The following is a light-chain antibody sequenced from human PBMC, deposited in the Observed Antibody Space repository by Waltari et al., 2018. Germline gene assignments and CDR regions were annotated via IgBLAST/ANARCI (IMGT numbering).Light chain of an antibody. CDR2: AAS. CDR1: QGISRY. V-gene: IGKV1-8*01. J-gene: IGKJ1*01. CDR3: QHYYNYPWT. Sequence: AIRMTQSPSSFSASTGDRVTITCRASQGISRYLAWYQQKPGQAPKLLIYAASTLQSGVPSRFSGSGSGTDFTLTISCLQSEDFATYFCQHYYNYPWTFGQGTKVEIK.